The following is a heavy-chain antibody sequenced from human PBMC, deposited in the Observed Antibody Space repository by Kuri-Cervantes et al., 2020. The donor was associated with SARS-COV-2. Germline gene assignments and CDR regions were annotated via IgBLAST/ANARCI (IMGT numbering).Heavy chain of an antibody. CDR1: GFAFSDNA. V-gene: IGHV3-49*04. CDR2: IRSKAYGGTT. CDR3: TRDSYYDFWSGYLH. Sequence: GESLKISCAASGFAFSDNAMSWVRQAPGKGLEWVGFIRSKAYGGTTEYAASVKGRFTISRDDSKSIAYLQMNSLKTEDTAVYYCTRDSYYDFWSGYLHWGQGTLVTVSS. J-gene: IGHJ4*02. D-gene: IGHD3-3*01.